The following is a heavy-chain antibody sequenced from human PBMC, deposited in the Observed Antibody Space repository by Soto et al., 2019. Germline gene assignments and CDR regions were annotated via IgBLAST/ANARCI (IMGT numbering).Heavy chain of an antibody. CDR1: GFSLDTWGVG. Sequence: QITLKESGPTLVRPTQTLTLTCTVSGFSLDTWGVGVGWIRQSPGKATEWLALIYWDDDKRYSPSLKNRLTITKDTSKNQVVLTLTNMDPVDTVTYYCARALGSWGSYYFDHWGQGTLVTVSS. CDR3: ARALGSWGSYYFDH. D-gene: IGHD3-16*01. V-gene: IGHV2-5*02. CDR2: IYWDDDK. J-gene: IGHJ4*02.